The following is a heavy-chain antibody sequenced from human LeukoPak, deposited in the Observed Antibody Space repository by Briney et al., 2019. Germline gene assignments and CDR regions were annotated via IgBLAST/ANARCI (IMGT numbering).Heavy chain of an antibody. CDR3: AKYSRPPSIDY. CDR2: ISGSGGTT. Sequence: GGSLRLSCAASGFTFNTYAMSWVRQAPGKGLEWVSAISGSGGTTYYADSVKGRFTISRDNSKNTLYLQMNSLSAEDTAVYYCAKYSRPPSIDYWGQGTLVTVSS. V-gene: IGHV3-23*01. J-gene: IGHJ4*02. D-gene: IGHD6-13*01. CDR1: GFTFNTYA.